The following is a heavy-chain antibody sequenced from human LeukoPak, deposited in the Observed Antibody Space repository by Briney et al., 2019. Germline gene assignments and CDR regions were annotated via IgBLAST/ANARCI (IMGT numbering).Heavy chain of an antibody. D-gene: IGHD4-17*01. CDR3: AKTTVTTSLPFDY. J-gene: IGHJ4*02. Sequence: GGSLRLSCAASGFTLSSYEMNWVRRAPGKGLEWVSYISSSGSTIYYADSVKGRFTISRDNAKNSLYLQMNSLRAEDTAVYYCAKTTVTTSLPFDYWGQGTLVTVSS. V-gene: IGHV3-48*03. CDR2: ISSSGSTI. CDR1: GFTLSSYE.